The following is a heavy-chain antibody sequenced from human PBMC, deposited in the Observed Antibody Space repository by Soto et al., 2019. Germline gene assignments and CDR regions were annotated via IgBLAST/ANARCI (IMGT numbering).Heavy chain of an antibody. J-gene: IGHJ6*02. CDR3: ARTAAAGKYYYGVDV. CDR1: GYSFTTYW. Sequence: GESLKISCKASGYSFTTYWIGWVRQMPGKGLEWMGIIYPGDSDTKYSPSLQGQVTISADTSISTAYLQWSSLKASDTAIYYCARTAAAGKYYYGVDVWGQGTTVTVSS. V-gene: IGHV5-51*01. CDR2: IYPGDSDT. D-gene: IGHD6-13*01.